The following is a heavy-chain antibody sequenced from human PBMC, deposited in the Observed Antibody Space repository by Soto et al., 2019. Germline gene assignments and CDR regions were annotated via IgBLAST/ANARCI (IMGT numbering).Heavy chain of an antibody. CDR1: GFTFSNYV. D-gene: IGHD3-10*02. Sequence: QVQLVESGGGVVQPGRSLRLSCVASGFTFSNYVMHWVRRAPGKGLEWVAVVSFAGTNKYYPDSVKGRFTISRDNSRNTLSLEMHSLTAEDTAVYYCARECSAVGYYGLDVWGQGTPVTVSP. V-gene: IGHV3-30-3*01. CDR3: ARECSAVGYYGLDV. J-gene: IGHJ6*01. CDR2: VSFAGTNK.